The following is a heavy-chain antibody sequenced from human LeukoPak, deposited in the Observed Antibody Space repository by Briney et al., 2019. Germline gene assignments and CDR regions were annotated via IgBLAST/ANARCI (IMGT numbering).Heavy chain of an antibody. J-gene: IGHJ4*02. CDR2: ISYDGSNK. Sequence: GRSLRLSCAASGFTFSSYGMHWVRQAPGKGLEWVAVISYDGSNKYYADSVKGPFTISRDNSKNTLYLQMNSLRAEDTAVYYCAKSHYRGFGELFSNFDYWGQGTLVTVSS. V-gene: IGHV3-30*18. D-gene: IGHD3-10*01. CDR3: AKSHYRGFGELFSNFDY. CDR1: GFTFSSYG.